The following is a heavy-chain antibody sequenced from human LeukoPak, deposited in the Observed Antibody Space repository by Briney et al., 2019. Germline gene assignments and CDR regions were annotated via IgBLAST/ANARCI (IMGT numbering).Heavy chain of an antibody. J-gene: IGHJ5*02. Sequence: KPSQTLSLTCTVSGGSINSGDYYWSWIRQPPGKGLEWIGHIYYSGSTYYNPSLKSRVTISVDTSKNQFSLKLSSVTAADTAVYYCARYLPDDILTGYYQIGWFDPWGQGTLVTVSS. CDR1: GGSINSGDYY. CDR2: IYYSGST. CDR3: ARYLPDDILTGYYQIGWFDP. D-gene: IGHD3-9*01. V-gene: IGHV4-30-4*01.